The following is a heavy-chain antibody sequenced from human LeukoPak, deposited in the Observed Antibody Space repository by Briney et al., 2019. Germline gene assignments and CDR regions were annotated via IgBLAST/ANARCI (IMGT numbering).Heavy chain of an antibody. CDR3: TTGLPRFDP. Sequence: GRSLRLSCAASGFTFSSYTMSWVRQAPGKGLEWVGRIKSKTDGGTTDYAAPVKGRFTISRDDSKNTLYLQMNSLKTEDTAVYYCTTGLPRFDPWGQGTLVTVSS. D-gene: IGHD2-15*01. J-gene: IGHJ5*02. CDR1: GFTFSSYT. CDR2: IKSKTDGGTT. V-gene: IGHV3-15*01.